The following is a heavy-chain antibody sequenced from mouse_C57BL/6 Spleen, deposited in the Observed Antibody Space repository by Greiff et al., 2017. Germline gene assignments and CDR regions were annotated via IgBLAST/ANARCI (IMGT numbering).Heavy chain of an antibody. V-gene: IGHV1-5*01. Sequence: DVKLQESGTVLARPGASVKMSCKTSGYTFTSYWMHWVKQRPGQGLEWIGAIYPGNSDTSYNQKFKGKAKLTAVTSASTAYMELSSLTNEDSAVYYCTRSSFITTVVANYFDYWGQGTTLTVSS. CDR3: TRSSFITTVVANYFDY. CDR1: GYTFTSYW. D-gene: IGHD1-1*01. J-gene: IGHJ2*01. CDR2: IYPGNSDT.